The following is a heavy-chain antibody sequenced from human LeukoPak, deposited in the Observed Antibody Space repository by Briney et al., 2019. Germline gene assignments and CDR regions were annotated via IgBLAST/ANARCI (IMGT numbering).Heavy chain of an antibody. CDR3: ARLYCSSPSCYPFDW. CDR1: GFTFSSYE. CDR2: ISSSGRTM. D-gene: IGHD2-2*01. J-gene: IGHJ4*02. Sequence: GGSLRLSCAASGFTFSSYEMNWVRQAPGKGLEWVSYISSSGRTMYYADSLKGRFTISRDNAKNSLYLQMNSLRAEDTAVYYCARLYCSSPSCYPFDWWGQGTLVTVSS. V-gene: IGHV3-48*03.